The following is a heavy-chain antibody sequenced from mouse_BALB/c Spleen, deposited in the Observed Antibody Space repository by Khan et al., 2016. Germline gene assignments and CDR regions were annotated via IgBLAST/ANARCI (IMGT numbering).Heavy chain of an antibody. CDR2: ILPGGGTT. V-gene: IGHV1-9*01. Sequence: VQLVESGAELVKPGASVKISCKATGYTFSSYWIEWVKQRPGHGLEWIGEILPGGGTTNYNEKFKGKATFTADISSNTAYMQISSLTSEDSAVYYCARMWDGYYPWFVYWGQGTLVTVSA. CDR3: ARMWDGYYPWFVY. D-gene: IGHD2-3*01. CDR1: GYTFSSYW. J-gene: IGHJ3*01.